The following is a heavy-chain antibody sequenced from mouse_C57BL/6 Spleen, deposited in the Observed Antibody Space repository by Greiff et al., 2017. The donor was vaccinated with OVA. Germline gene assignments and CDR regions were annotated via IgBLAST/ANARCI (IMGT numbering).Heavy chain of an antibody. Sequence: QVQLKQSGAELVRPGTSVKMSCKASGYTFTNYWIGWAKQRPGHGLEWIGDIYPGGGYTNYNEKFKGKATLTADKSSSTAYMQFSSLTSEDSAIYYCAREGELGDYFDYWGQGTTLTVSS. CDR1: GYTFTNYW. V-gene: IGHV1-63*01. J-gene: IGHJ2*01. D-gene: IGHD4-1*01. CDR3: AREGELGDYFDY. CDR2: IYPGGGYT.